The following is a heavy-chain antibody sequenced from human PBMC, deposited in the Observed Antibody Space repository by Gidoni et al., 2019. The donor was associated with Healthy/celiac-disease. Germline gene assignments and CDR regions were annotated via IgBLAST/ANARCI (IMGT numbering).Heavy chain of an antibody. D-gene: IGHD3-22*01. J-gene: IGHJ5*02. CDR2: IYPGDSDT. V-gene: IGHV5-51*01. CDR3: ARRNYYDSSGYHPEGQNWFDP. Sequence: EVQLVQSGAEVKKPGESLKISCKGSGYSFTSYWIGWVRQMPGKGLEWMGIIYPGDSDTRYSPSFQGQVTISADKSTSTAYLQWSSLKASDTAMYYCARRNYYDSSGYHPEGQNWFDPWGQGTLVTVSS. CDR1: GYSFTSYW.